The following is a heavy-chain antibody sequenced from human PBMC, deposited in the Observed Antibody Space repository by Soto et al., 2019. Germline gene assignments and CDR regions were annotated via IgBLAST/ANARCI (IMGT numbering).Heavy chain of an antibody. J-gene: IGHJ4*02. CDR3: ARLSLVLRFLEWLPYYFDY. D-gene: IGHD3-3*01. CDR1: GGSISSSRYY. CDR2: IYYSGST. V-gene: IGHV4-39*01. Sequence: QLQLQESGPGLVKPSETLSLTCTVSGGSISSSRYYWGWIRQPPGKGLEWIGSIYYSGSTYYNPSLKSRVTISVDTSKNQFSLKLSSVTAADTAVYYCARLSLVLRFLEWLPYYFDYWGQGTLVTVSS.